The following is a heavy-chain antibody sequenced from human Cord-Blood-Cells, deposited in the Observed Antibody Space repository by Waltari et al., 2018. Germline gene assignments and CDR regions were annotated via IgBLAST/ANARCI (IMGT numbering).Heavy chain of an antibody. CDR1: GGSISSSSYY. CDR3: ARGLLLWFGELSRMDAFDI. J-gene: IGHJ3*02. D-gene: IGHD3-10*01. CDR2: IYYSGST. Sequence: QLQLQESGPGLVKPSETLSLTCPVSGGSISSSSYYWGWIRQPPGKGLEWIGSIYYSGSTYYNPSLKSRVTISVDTSKNQFSLKLSSVTAADTAVYYCARGLLLWFGELSRMDAFDIWGQGTMVTVSS. V-gene: IGHV4-39*01.